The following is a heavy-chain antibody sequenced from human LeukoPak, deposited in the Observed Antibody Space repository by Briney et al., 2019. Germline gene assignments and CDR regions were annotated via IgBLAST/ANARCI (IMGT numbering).Heavy chain of an antibody. CDR3: ATSSLTEQTPTTSEYFQH. D-gene: IGHD1-14*01. CDR1: GYTLTELS. J-gene: IGHJ1*01. CDR2: FDPEDGET. Sequence: ASVKVSCKVSGYTLTELSMHWVRQAPGKGLEWMGGFDPEDGETIYAQKFLGRVTMTEDTSTDTAYMELSSLRSEDTAVYYCATSSLTEQTPTTSEYFQHWGQGTLVTVSS. V-gene: IGHV1-24*01.